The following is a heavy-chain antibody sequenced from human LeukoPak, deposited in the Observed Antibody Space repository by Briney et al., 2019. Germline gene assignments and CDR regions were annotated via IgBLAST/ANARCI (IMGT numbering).Heavy chain of an antibody. CDR3: ARAGSTLDWFGGNYYYYYMDV. Sequence: PSETLSLTCTVSGGSISSYYWSWIRQPPGKGLEWIGYIYYSGSTNYNPSLKSRVTISVDTSKNLFSLKLSSVTAADTAVYYCARAGSTLDWFGGNYYYYYMDVWGKGTTVTVSS. CDR2: IYYSGST. V-gene: IGHV4-59*01. CDR1: GGSISSYY. D-gene: IGHD2-2*01. J-gene: IGHJ6*03.